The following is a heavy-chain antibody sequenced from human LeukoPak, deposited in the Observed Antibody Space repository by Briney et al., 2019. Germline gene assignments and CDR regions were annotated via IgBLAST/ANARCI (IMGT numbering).Heavy chain of an antibody. Sequence: PSQTLSLTCTVSGGSISSYYWSWIRQPPGKGLEWIGYIYYSGSTNYNPSLKSRVTISVDTSKNQFSLKLSSVTAADTAVYYCARVVAGTNYYYYYYMDVWGKGTTVTISS. V-gene: IGHV4-59*01. J-gene: IGHJ6*03. CDR2: IYYSGST. CDR3: ARVVAGTNYYYYYYMDV. D-gene: IGHD2-15*01. CDR1: GGSISSYY.